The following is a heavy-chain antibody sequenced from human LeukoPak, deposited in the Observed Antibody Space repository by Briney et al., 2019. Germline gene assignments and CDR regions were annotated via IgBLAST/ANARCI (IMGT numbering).Heavy chain of an antibody. V-gene: IGHV3-21*01. J-gene: IGHJ4*02. CDR3: ARESSGWHD. CDR1: GFTFSTSG. CDR2: ISSSSSYI. D-gene: IGHD6-19*01. Sequence: GGSLRLSCAASGFTFSTSGMHWVRQAPGKGLEWVSSISSSSSYIYYADSVKGRFTISRDNAKNSLYLQMNSLRAEDTAVYYCARESSGWHDWGQGTLVTVSS.